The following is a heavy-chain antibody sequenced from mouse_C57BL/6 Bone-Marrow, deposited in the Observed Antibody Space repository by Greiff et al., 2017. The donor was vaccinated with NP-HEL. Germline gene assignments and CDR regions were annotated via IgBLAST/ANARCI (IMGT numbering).Heavy chain of an antibody. J-gene: IGHJ3*01. CDR1: GYSFTSYY. V-gene: IGHV1-66*01. CDR2: IYPGSGNT. CDR3: ASWGFAY. Sequence: QVQLKESGPELVKPGASVKISCKASGYSFTSYYIHWVKQRPGQGLEWIGWIYPGSGNTKYNEKFKGKATLTADTSSSTAYMQLSSLTSEDSAVYYCASWGFAYWGQGTLVTVSA.